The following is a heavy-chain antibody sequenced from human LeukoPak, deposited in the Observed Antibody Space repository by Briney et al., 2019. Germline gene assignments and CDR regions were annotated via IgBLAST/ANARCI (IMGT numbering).Heavy chain of an antibody. CDR3: AKDQQGGAGSGRFDY. CDR2: ISFDGAYR. V-gene: IGHV3-30*04. D-gene: IGHD3-10*01. CDR1: GFTSSA. J-gene: IGHJ4*02. Sequence: PGGSLRLSCAASGFTSSAIHWVRQSPGKGLEWLAIISFDGAYRYYADSVKGRFTISRDISKNTFYLQMSSLTADDAALYYCAKDQQGGAGSGRFDYRGQGTLVTVSS.